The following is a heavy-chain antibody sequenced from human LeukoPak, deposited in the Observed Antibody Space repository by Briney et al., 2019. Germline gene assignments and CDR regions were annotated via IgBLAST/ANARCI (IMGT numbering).Heavy chain of an antibody. J-gene: IGHJ4*02. CDR3: AKDSEEFSDYIWGSDY. CDR1: GFTFSSYA. D-gene: IGHD3-16*01. Sequence: PGGSLRLSCAASGFTFSSYAMSWVRQAPGKGLDWVSAISGSGGSTYYADSVKGRFTISRDNSKNTLYLQMNSLRAEDTAVYYCAKDSEEFSDYIWGSDYWGQGTLVTVSS. CDR2: ISGSGGST. V-gene: IGHV3-23*01.